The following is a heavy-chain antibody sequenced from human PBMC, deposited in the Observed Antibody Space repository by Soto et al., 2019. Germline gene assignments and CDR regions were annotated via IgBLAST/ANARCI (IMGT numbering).Heavy chain of an antibody. CDR2: INHSGST. CDR3: AGSYCSSTSCTRYFDY. Sequence: SETLSLTCAVYGGSFSGYYWSWIRQPPGKGLEWIGEINHSGSTNYNPSLKSRVTISVDTSKNQFSLKLSSVTAADTAVYYCAGSYCSSTSCTRYFDYWGQGTLVTVSS. D-gene: IGHD2-2*01. V-gene: IGHV4-34*01. CDR1: GGSFSGYY. J-gene: IGHJ4*02.